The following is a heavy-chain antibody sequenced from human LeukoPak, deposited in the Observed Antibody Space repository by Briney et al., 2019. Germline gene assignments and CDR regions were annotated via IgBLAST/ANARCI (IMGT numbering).Heavy chain of an antibody. J-gene: IGHJ4*02. CDR1: GGSISSSSYY. Sequence: PSETLSLTCTVSGGSISSSSYYWGWIRQPPGKGLEWIGSIYYSGSTYYNPSLKSRVTISVDTSKNQFSLKLSSVTAADTAVYYCARTGLEQQLVVYWGQGTLVTVSS. CDR2: IYYSGST. V-gene: IGHV4-39*07. D-gene: IGHD6-13*01. CDR3: ARTGLEQQLVVY.